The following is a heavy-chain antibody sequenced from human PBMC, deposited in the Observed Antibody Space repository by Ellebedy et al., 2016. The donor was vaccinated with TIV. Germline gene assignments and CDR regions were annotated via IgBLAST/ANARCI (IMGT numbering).Heavy chain of an antibody. CDR1: GGSISSYY. J-gene: IGHJ5*02. V-gene: IGHV4-59*01. CDR3: ARVLLWFGELLRGWFDP. Sequence: SETLSLTCTVSGGSISSYYWSWIRQPPGKGLEWIGYIYYSGSTNYNPSLKSRVTISVDTSKNQFSLKLSSVTAADTAVYYCARVLLWFGELLRGWFDPWGQGTLVTVSS. CDR2: IYYSGST. D-gene: IGHD3-10*01.